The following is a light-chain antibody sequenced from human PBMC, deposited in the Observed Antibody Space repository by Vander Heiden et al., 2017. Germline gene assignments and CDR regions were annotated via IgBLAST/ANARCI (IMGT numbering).Light chain of an antibody. CDR2: DVI. CDR3: SSYTSSTTLVV. CDR1: SSDVGADND. J-gene: IGLJ2*01. Sequence: QSALTQPASVSGSPGQSITIPCAATSSDVGADNDVSWYQQHPGKAPKLLIYDVITRPSGVSDRFSGSKSGDTASLTIAGLQAEDEADYYCSSYTSSTTLVVFGGGTKLTVL. V-gene: IGLV2-14*03.